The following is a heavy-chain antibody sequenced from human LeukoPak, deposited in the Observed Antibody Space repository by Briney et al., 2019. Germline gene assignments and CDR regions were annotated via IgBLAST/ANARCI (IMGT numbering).Heavy chain of an antibody. CDR3: VKYGRRSSPF. D-gene: IGHD6-13*01. Sequence: GGSLRHSCVASGFTFSNYVMSWVRQAPGKGLEWVSSLSGSGDNTFYADSAKGRFTIFRDNSRNMLYLQMNSLRAEDTAVYYCVKYGRRSSPFWGQGTLVTVSS. CDR1: GFTFSNYV. J-gene: IGHJ4*02. CDR2: LSGSGDNT. V-gene: IGHV3-23*01.